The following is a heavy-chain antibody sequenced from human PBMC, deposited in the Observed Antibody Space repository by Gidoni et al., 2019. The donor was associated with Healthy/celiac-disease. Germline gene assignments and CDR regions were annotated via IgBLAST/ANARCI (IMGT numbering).Heavy chain of an antibody. CDR2: IIPIFGTA. D-gene: IGHD2-2*01. CDR1: GGTFSSYA. Sequence: QVQLVQSGAAVTKPGSSVKVSCKASGGTFSSYAISWVRQAPGQGLEWMGGIIPIFGTANYAQKFQGRVTITADKSTSTAYMELSSLRSEDTAVYYCARPDIVVVPYYYYGMDVWGQGTTVTVSS. CDR3: ARPDIVVVPYYYYGMDV. J-gene: IGHJ6*02. V-gene: IGHV1-69*06.